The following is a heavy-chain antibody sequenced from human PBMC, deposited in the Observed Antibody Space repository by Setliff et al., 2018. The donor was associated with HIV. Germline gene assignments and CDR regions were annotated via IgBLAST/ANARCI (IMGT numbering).Heavy chain of an antibody. J-gene: IGHJ4*02. D-gene: IGHD1-26*01. CDR3: AGGPGTTSIDY. CDR2: INHSGST. Sequence: KPSETLSLTCVVSGYSISNGYYWGWIRQPPEKGLEWIGEINHSGSTNYNMSLWSRVTISLDASRNQFSLELISVTAADTAVYYCAGGPGTTSIDYWAQGTLVPSPQ. V-gene: IGHV4-38-2*01. CDR1: GYSISNGYY.